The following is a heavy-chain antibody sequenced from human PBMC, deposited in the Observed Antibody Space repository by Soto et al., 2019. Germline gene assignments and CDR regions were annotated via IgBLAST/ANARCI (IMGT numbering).Heavy chain of an antibody. CDR3: AREETSNYDILTGYYNSYYYGMDV. J-gene: IGHJ6*02. V-gene: IGHV1-18*01. CDR1: GYTFTSYG. Sequence: ASVKVSCKASGYTFTSYGISWVRQAPGQGLEWMGWISAYNGNTNYAQKLQGRVTMTTDTSTSTAYMELRSLRSDDTAVYYCAREETSNYDILTGYYNSYYYGMDVWGQGTTVTLSS. CDR2: ISAYNGNT. D-gene: IGHD3-9*01.